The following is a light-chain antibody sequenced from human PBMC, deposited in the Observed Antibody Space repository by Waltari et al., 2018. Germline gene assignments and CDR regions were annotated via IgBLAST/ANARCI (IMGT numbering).Light chain of an antibody. J-gene: IGKJ1*01. Sequence: EIVLTQSPGTLSLSPGERATLSCRASRSVSRTLAWYQQKPGQAPRLLIYGAASRATGIPDRFSGSGSGTDFGLTISRLEPEDFAVYYCQHYVRLPATFGQGTKVEIK. CDR1: RSVSRT. CDR3: QHYVRLPAT. CDR2: GAA. V-gene: IGKV3-20*01.